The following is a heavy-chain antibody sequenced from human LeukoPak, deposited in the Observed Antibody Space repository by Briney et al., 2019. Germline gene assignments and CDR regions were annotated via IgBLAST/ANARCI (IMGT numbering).Heavy chain of an antibody. V-gene: IGHV4-59*01. CDR1: GGSISSYY. D-gene: IGHD3-16*01. Sequence: SETLSLTCTVSGGSISSYYWSWIRQPPGKGLEWIGYIYYSGSTNYNSSLKSRVTISVDTSKNQFSLKLSSVTAADTAVYYCAREAPLGWATTSLLGGYFDYWGQGTLVTVSS. CDR3: AREAPLGWATTSLLGGYFDY. J-gene: IGHJ4*02. CDR2: IYYSGST.